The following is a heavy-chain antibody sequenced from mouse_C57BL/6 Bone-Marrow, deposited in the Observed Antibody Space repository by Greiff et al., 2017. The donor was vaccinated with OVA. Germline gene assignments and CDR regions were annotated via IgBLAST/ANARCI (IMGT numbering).Heavy chain of an antibody. CDR1: GYSLTGYY. V-gene: IGHV1-42*01. J-gene: IGHJ2*01. Sequence: EVQLQQSGPELVKPGASVKISCKASGYSLTGYYMNWVKQSPEKSLEWIGEINPSTGGTTYNQKFKAKATLTVDKSSSTAYMQLKSLTSEDSAVYYCARGGLRSFDYWGQGTTLTVSS. CDR2: INPSTGGT. D-gene: IGHD1-1*01. CDR3: ARGGLRSFDY.